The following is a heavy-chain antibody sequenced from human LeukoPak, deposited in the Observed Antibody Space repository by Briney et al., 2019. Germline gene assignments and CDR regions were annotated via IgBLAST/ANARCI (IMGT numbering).Heavy chain of an antibody. CDR3: ARVRDGYNDAYDI. CDR2: IIPIFGTA. D-gene: IGHD5-24*01. V-gene: IGHV1-46*01. Sequence: ASVKVSCKASGYTFTGYYMHWVRQAPGQGLEWMGGIIPIFGTANYAQTFQGRVFMTRDTSTSTVYMELSSLKSEDTAVYYCARVRDGYNDAYDIWGQGTMVTVSS. CDR1: GYTFTGYY. J-gene: IGHJ3*02.